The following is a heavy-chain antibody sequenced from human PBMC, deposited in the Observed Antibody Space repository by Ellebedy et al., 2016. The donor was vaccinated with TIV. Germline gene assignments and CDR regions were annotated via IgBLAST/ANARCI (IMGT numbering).Heavy chain of an antibody. CDR1: GFTFSSYA. CDR3: ARSLVGRGYFDF. V-gene: IGHV3-23*01. D-gene: IGHD6-13*01. Sequence: GESLKISXAASGFTFSSYAMTWVRQAPGKGLEWVSSITSSGDRTNYADSVKGRFTISRDNSKNTLYLQMNSLRAEDTAVYYCARSLVGRGYFDFWGQGTLVTVSS. CDR2: ITSSGDRT. J-gene: IGHJ4*02.